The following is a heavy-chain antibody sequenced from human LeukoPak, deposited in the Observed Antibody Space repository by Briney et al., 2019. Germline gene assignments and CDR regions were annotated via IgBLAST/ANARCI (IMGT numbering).Heavy chain of an antibody. CDR3: ARDNGGLLWFGELFPYYYYGMDV. CDR1: GGTFSSYA. CDR2: IIPILGIA. D-gene: IGHD3-10*01. V-gene: IGHV1-69*04. J-gene: IGHJ6*02. Sequence: GASVKVSCKASGGTFSSYAISWVRQAPGQGLEWMGRIIPILGIANYAQKFQGRVTITADKSTSTAYMELSSLRSEDTAVYYCARDNGGLLWFGELFPYYYYGMDVWGQGTTVTVSS.